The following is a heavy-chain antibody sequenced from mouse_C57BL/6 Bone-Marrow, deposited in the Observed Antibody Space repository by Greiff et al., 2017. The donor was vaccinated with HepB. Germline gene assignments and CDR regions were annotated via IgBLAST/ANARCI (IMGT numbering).Heavy chain of an antibody. Sequence: DVKLVESGGGLVKPGGSLKLSCAASGFTFSDYGMHWVRQAPEKGLEWVAYISSGSSTIYYADTVKGRFTISRDNAKNTLYLQMTSLRSEDTAMYYCAREDYYGKGYAMDYWGQGTAVTVSS. CDR3: AREDYYGKGYAMDY. J-gene: IGHJ4*01. D-gene: IGHD1-1*01. CDR2: ISSGSSTI. V-gene: IGHV5-17*01. CDR1: GFTFSDYG.